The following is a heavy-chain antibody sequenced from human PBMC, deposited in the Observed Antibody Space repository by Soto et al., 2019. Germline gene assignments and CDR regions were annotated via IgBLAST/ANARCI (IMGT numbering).Heavy chain of an antibody. D-gene: IGHD5-18*01. Sequence: QVQLVQSGAEVKKPGASVKVSCKSSGYTFTTYGINWVRQAPGQGLEWMGWISAYNGDTNYAQKVQGRVTMTTDTSTSTAYMELRSLRSDDSAVYYCSRAPDTPMLLLRSNGFDIWGQGTMVTVSS. V-gene: IGHV1-18*01. CDR3: SRAPDTPMLLLRSNGFDI. CDR1: GYTFTTYG. J-gene: IGHJ3*02. CDR2: ISAYNGDT.